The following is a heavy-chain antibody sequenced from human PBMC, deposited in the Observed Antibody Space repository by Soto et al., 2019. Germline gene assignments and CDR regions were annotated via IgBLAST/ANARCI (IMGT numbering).Heavy chain of an antibody. V-gene: IGHV1-18*01. D-gene: IGHD3-3*01. CDR1: GYTFTSYG. J-gene: IGHJ6*02. CDR3: ARFRLRRITIFGVVPSYYYGMDV. Sequence: ASVKVSCKASGYTFTSYGISWVRQAPGQGLEWVGWISAYNGNTNYAQKLQGRVTMTTDTSTSTAYMELRSLRSDDTAVYYCARFRLRRITIFGVVPSYYYGMDVWGQGTTVTV. CDR2: ISAYNGNT.